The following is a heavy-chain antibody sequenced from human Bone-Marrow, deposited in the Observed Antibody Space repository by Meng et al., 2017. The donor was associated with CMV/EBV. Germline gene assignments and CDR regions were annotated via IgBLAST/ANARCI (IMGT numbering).Heavy chain of an antibody. CDR2: IYSGGTT. Sequence: GESLKISCAGSGFTVSNSYMSWVRQAPEKGLEWVSVIYSGGTTYYADSVKGRFTVSRDTSKNTLYLQMNGLIDEDTAVYYCTRARLAPPTTREKIDGDYDMDVWGQGTTVTVSS. CDR1: GFTVSNSY. J-gene: IGHJ6*02. D-gene: IGHD6-6*01. CDR3: TRARLAPPTTREKIDGDYDMDV. V-gene: IGHV3-66*02.